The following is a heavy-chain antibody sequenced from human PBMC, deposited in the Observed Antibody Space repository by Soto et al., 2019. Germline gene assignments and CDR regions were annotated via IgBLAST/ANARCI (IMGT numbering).Heavy chain of an antibody. CDR3: SNLPRNKYGSPFNC. Sequence: EMQLVESGGGLIEPGRSLRLACSGSGFIFGDFALTWFRQTPGKGLECVGFIRSERYGGTADYAESVRGRFTISRDDSRAVAYLQMNILRNEDTGLYYCSNLPRNKYGSPFNCWGQGTQVTVS. CDR2: IRSERYGGTA. D-gene: IGHD2-8*01. J-gene: IGHJ4*02. CDR1: GFIFGDFA. V-gene: IGHV3-49*03.